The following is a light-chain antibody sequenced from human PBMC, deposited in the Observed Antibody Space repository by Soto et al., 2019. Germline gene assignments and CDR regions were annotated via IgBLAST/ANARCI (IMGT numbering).Light chain of an antibody. J-gene: IGLJ1*01. CDR3: SAYAGSNNFV. V-gene: IGLV2-8*01. CDR1: SSDIGDNY. Sequence: QSALTQPPSASGSPGQSVTISCTGTSSDIGDNYVSWYQQHPGKAPKLIINEVTQRPSGVPDRFSGSKSGNTASLTVSGLQTEDEADYYCSAYAGSNNFVFGSGTKVTVL. CDR2: EVT.